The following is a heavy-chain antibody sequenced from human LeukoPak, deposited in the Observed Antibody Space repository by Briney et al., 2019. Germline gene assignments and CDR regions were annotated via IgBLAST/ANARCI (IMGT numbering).Heavy chain of an antibody. D-gene: IGHD3-10*02. CDR2: ISSSSSCI. V-gene: IGHV3-21*01. J-gene: IGHJ4*02. CDR1: GLTFSNAW. CDR3: ARGTMFPYYFDY. Sequence: GGSLRLSCAASGLTFSNAWMSWVRQAPGKGLEWVSFISSSSSCIYYADSLRGRFTISRDNAKNSLYLQMNSLRAEDTAVYYCARGTMFPYYFDYWGQGTLVTVSS.